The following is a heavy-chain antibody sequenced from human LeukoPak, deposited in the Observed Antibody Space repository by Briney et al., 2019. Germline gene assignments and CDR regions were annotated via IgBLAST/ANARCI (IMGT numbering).Heavy chain of an antibody. CDR1: GYTFTDYY. CDR2: INPNIGGT. J-gene: IGHJ4*02. Sequence: GASVKVSCKTSGYTFTDYYMHWVRQAPGQGLEWMGRINPNIGGTNFAQKFQGRVTMTRDTSISTAYMELSRLRSDDTAVYYCARATSGIVGAPIDYWGQGTLVTVTS. V-gene: IGHV1-2*06. D-gene: IGHD1-26*01. CDR3: ARATSGIVGAPIDY.